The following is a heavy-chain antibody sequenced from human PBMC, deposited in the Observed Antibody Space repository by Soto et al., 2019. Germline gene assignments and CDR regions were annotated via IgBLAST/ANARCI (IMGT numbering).Heavy chain of an antibody. Sequence: GAAVTVSCTASGYTFTSYGISWVRQAPGQGLEWMGWISAYNGNTNYAQKLQGRVTMTTDTSTSTAYMELRSLRSDDTAVYYCARDLVERPNDYWGQGTLVTVSS. V-gene: IGHV1-18*01. CDR3: ARDLVERPNDY. CDR2: ISAYNGNT. CDR1: GYTFTSYG. D-gene: IGHD1-1*01. J-gene: IGHJ4*02.